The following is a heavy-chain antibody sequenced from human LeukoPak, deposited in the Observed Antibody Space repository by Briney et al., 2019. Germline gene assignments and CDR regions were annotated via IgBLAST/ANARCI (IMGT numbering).Heavy chain of an antibody. CDR3: AKDQAYYYYGMDV. CDR2: ISSSSSYI. J-gene: IGHJ6*02. Sequence: GGSLRLSCAASGFTFSSYSMNWVRQAPGKGLEWVSSISSSSSYIYYADSVKGRFTISRDNSKNTLYLQMNSLRAEDTAVYYCAKDQAYYYYGMDVWGQGTTVTVSS. V-gene: IGHV3-21*01. CDR1: GFTFSSYS.